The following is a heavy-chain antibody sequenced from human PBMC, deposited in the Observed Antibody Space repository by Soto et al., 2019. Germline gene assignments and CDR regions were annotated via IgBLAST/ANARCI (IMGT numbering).Heavy chain of an antibody. Sequence: QVKLEQSGTEVKTPGSSVKVACKASGGTFSTSAISWVRQAPGQGLEWMGGIIPVFRTPDYAQKFQGRVTGLAYESTSTVYMELSGLRADDTAVYYCARDKDRLQLGWNDSYILDVWGQGTTVTVSS. CDR3: ARDKDRLQLGWNDSYILDV. CDR1: GGTFSTSA. D-gene: IGHD1-1*01. J-gene: IGHJ6*02. CDR2: IIPVFRTP. V-gene: IGHV1-69*12.